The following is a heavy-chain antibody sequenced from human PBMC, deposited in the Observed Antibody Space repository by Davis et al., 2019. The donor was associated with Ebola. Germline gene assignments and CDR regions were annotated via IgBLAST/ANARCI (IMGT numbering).Heavy chain of an antibody. CDR3: ARGSSWYRGDYYYGMDV. J-gene: IGHJ6*02. Sequence: PSETLSLTCTVSGGSISSGGYYWSWIRQYPGKGLEWIGYIYYSRSTYYNPSLKSRVTISVDTSKNQFSLKLSSVTAADTSVYYCARGSSWYRGDYYYGMDVWGQGTTVTGSS. V-gene: IGHV4-31*03. CDR2: IYYSRST. CDR1: GGSISSGGYY. D-gene: IGHD6-13*01.